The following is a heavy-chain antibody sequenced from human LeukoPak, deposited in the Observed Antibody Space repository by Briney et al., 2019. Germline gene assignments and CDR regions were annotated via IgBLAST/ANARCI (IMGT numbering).Heavy chain of an antibody. Sequence: ASVKVSCKASGYTFTSYAMHWVRQAPGQGLEWMGWINPNSGGTNYAQKFQGRVTMTRDTSISTAYMELSRLRSDDTAVYYCARGPRAVQWLEYYFDYWGQGTLVTVSS. D-gene: IGHD6-19*01. CDR2: INPNSGGT. CDR1: GYTFTSYA. CDR3: ARGPRAVQWLEYYFDY. J-gene: IGHJ4*02. V-gene: IGHV1-2*02.